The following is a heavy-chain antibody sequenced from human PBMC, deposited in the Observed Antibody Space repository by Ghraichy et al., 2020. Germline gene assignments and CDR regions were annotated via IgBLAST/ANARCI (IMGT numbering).Heavy chain of an antibody. V-gene: IGHV3-23*01. J-gene: IGHJ4*02. CDR1: GFTFSIYT. Sequence: GGSLRLSCAASGFTFSIYTMSWVRQAPGKGLEWVSALSGSGGTTYYADSVKGRFTISRDNSKSTLYLQMNSLRAEDTAVYYCAKDRGGSAFPFDYWGQGTLVTVSS. CDR2: LSGSGGTT. CDR3: AKDRGGSAFPFDY. D-gene: IGHD3-16*01.